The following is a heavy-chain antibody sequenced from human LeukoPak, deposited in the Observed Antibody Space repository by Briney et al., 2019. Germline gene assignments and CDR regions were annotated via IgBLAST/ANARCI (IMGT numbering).Heavy chain of an antibody. D-gene: IGHD5-12*01. V-gene: IGHV3-23*01. Sequence: GGSLRLSCAASGFTFSNYAMSWVRQAPGKGLEWVSGISGSGGRTYYADSVKGRFTISRDNSKNTLYLQMNSLRAEDTAVYYCAKSGSRAYSGYGEIDYWGQGTLVTVSS. CDR3: AKSGSRAYSGYGEIDY. J-gene: IGHJ4*02. CDR1: GFTFSNYA. CDR2: ISGSGGRT.